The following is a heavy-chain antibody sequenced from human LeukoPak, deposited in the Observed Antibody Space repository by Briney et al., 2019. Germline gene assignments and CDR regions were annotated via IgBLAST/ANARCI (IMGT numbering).Heavy chain of an antibody. CDR1: GFTFSDYY. V-gene: IGHV3-11*05. CDR2: ISSSSSST. CDR3: ARDLYCSSTSCYGPMGYYFDY. D-gene: IGHD2-2*01. Sequence: KPGGSLRLSCAASGFTFSDYYRSWIRQAPGKGVELGSYISSSSSSTYYADSVKGRVTICRDNAKNSLYLQMNSLRAEDTAVYYCARDLYCSSTSCYGPMGYYFDYWGQGTLVTVSS. J-gene: IGHJ4*02.